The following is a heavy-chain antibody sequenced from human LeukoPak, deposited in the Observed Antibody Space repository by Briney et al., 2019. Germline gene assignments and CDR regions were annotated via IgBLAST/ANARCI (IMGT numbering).Heavy chain of an antibody. CDR2: ISYDGSNK. CDR3: AKGSYGSGSYSQANWFDP. Sequence: GRSLRLSCAASGFTFSSYGMHWVRQAPGKGLEWVAVISYDGSNKYYADSVKGRFTISRDNSKNTLYLQMNSLRAEDTAVYYCAKGSYGSGSYSQANWFDPWGQGTLVTVSS. J-gene: IGHJ5*02. CDR1: GFTFSSYG. D-gene: IGHD3-10*01. V-gene: IGHV3-30*18.